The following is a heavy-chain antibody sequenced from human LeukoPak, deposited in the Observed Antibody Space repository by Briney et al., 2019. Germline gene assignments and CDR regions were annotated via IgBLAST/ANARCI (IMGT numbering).Heavy chain of an antibody. CDR1: GFTFSSYA. D-gene: IGHD4-17*01. J-gene: IGHJ4*02. Sequence: GGSLRLSCAASGFTFSSYAMHWVRQAPGKGLEWVAVISYDGSNKYYADSVKGRFTISRDNSKNTLYLQMNSLRAEDTAVYYCAKGLSTVTDGRWGQGTLVTVSS. CDR3: AKGLSTVTDGR. V-gene: IGHV3-30-3*01. CDR2: ISYDGSNK.